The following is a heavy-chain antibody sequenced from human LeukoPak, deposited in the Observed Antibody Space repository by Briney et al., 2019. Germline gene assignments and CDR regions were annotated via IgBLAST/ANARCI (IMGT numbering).Heavy chain of an antibody. CDR1: GGSITSYY. CDR3: ARLISGVAGTYFDY. J-gene: IGHJ4*02. CDR2: IFYSGST. D-gene: IGHD6-19*01. V-gene: IGHV4-59*01. Sequence: PSETLSLTCTVSGGSITSYYWSWIRQPPGKGLEWIGYIFYSGSTNYNPSLKSRVTISVDTSKSQFSLKLNSVTAADTAVYYCARLISGVAGTYFDYWGQGTLVTVSS.